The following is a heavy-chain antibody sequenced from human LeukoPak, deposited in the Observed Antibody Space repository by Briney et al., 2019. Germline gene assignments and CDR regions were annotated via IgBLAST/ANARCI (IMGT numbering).Heavy chain of an antibody. D-gene: IGHD3-10*01. Sequence: SETLSLTCTVSGYSISSGYYWGWIRQPPGKGLEWIGSIYHSGSTYYNPSLKSRVTISVDASKNQFSLKLSSVTAADTAVYYCASIRNGSGSQRYYYYMDVWGKGTTVTVSS. J-gene: IGHJ6*03. CDR3: ASIRNGSGSQRYYYYMDV. CDR1: GYSISSGYY. CDR2: IYHSGST. V-gene: IGHV4-38-2*02.